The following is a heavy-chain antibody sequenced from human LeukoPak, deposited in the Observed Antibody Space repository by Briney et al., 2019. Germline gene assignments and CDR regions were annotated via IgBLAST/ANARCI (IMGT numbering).Heavy chain of an antibody. D-gene: IGHD3-3*01. J-gene: IGHJ4*02. V-gene: IGHV3-30*18. CDR2: ISYDGSNK. CDR1: GFTFSSYD. CDR3: AKDLRFLEWLSPFDY. Sequence: PGGSLRLSCAASGFTFSSYDIHWVRQAPGKGLEWVALISYDGSNKYYADSVKGRFTISRDNSKNTLYLQMNSLRAEDTAVYYCAKDLRFLEWLSPFDYWGQGTLVTVSS.